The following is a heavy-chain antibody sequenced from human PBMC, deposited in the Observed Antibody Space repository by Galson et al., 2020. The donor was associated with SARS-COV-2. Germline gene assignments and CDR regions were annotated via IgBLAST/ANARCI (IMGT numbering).Heavy chain of an antibody. Sequence: ASVKVSCKASGYTFTNYEINWVRQAPGQGLEWMGWMNPNSGTTGYAQKFQGRVTMTRTTSISTAYMELNSLTSEDTAVYYCARSYDDFATWFDPWGQGTLVTFSS. CDR1: GYTFTNYE. J-gene: IGHJ5*02. CDR3: ARSYDDFATWFDP. CDR2: MNPNSGTT. V-gene: IGHV1-8*01. D-gene: IGHD4-17*01.